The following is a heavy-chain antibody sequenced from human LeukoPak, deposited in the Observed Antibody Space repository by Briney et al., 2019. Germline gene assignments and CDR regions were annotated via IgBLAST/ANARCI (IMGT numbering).Heavy chain of an antibody. Sequence: PSDTLSLTCAVSGYSISSSNWWGWIRQPPGKGLEWIGYIYYSGSTYYNPSLKSRVTMSVDTSKNQFSLKLSSVTAVDTAVYYCARMLGYSGHNRRAGAFDIWGQGTMVTVSS. D-gene: IGHD5-12*01. J-gene: IGHJ3*02. CDR3: ARMLGYSGHNRRAGAFDI. CDR2: IYYSGST. V-gene: IGHV4-28*01. CDR1: GYSISSSNW.